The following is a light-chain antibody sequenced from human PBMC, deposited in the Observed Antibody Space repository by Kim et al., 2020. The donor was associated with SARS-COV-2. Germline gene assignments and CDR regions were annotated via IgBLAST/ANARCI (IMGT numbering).Light chain of an antibody. Sequence: SYELTQPPSVSVAPGKTARITCGGNNIGSKSVHWYQQKPGQAPVLVVYDYSDRPSGIPERFSGSNSGNTATLTISRVEAGDEADYYCQVWDSSSDPLFGGGTQLTVL. CDR1: NIGSKS. J-gene: IGLJ2*01. V-gene: IGLV3-21*03. CDR3: QVWDSSSDPL. CDR2: DYS.